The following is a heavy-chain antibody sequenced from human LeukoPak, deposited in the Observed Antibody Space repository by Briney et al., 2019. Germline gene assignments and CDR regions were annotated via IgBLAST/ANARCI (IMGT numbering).Heavy chain of an antibody. CDR3: ARDFVPSPHVVTAIGYYHYGMDV. CDR1: GFTFSSHA. V-gene: IGHV3-33*01. Sequence: GGSLRLSCAASGFTFSSHAIHWVRQGPGKGLEWVAGIWFDGINKYYADSVKGRFTISRDNSTNTVYLQMNSLRAEDTAVYYCARDFVPSPHVVTAIGYYHYGMDVWGQGTTVTVSS. CDR2: IWFDGINK. J-gene: IGHJ6*02. D-gene: IGHD2-21*02.